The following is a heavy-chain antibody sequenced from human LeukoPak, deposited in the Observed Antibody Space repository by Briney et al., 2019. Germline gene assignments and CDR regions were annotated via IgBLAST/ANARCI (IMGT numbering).Heavy chain of an antibody. CDR3: ARDGGQWDAFDI. D-gene: IGHD6-19*01. J-gene: IGHJ3*02. Sequence: PSETLSLTCTVSGGSISSYYWSWIRQPPGKGLEWIGYIYYSGSTNYNPSLKSRVTISVDTSKNQFSLKLSSVTAADTAVYYCARDGGQWDAFDIWGQGTMVTVSS. V-gene: IGHV4-59*01. CDR1: GGSISSYY. CDR2: IYYSGST.